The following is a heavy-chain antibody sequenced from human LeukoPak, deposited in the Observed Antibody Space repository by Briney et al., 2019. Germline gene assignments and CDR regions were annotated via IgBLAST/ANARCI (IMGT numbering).Heavy chain of an antibody. V-gene: IGHV3-23*01. CDR3: AKDSRIVPAATEFDH. D-gene: IGHD2-2*01. CDR1: GSTFSSYA. CDR2: ITDSGDGT. J-gene: IGHJ4*02. Sequence: GGSLRLSCAASGSTFSSYAMSWARQTPGMRLEWVSAITDSGDGTYYADSVKGRFTISRDNSKNTLYLQMNSLRAEDTAVYYCAKDSRIVPAATEFDHWGQGTLVTVSS.